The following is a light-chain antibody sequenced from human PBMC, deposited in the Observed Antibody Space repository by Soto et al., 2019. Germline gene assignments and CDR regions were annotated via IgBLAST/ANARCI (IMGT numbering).Light chain of an antibody. CDR2: ASS. CDR3: QQSYSNPIT. CDR1: QVINNR. Sequence: EIRMTQSASSVSASVGDRVTIXCRASQVINNRLGWYQQNTGKAPKLLIYASSSLQGVGPSRFSCSGSVTDFTLTISSLQPEDFATYYGQQSYSNPITFGQGTRLEIK. J-gene: IGKJ5*01. V-gene: IGKV1-12*01.